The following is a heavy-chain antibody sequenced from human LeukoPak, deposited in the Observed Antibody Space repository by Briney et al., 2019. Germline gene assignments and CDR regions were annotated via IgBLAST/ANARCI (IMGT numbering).Heavy chain of an antibody. D-gene: IGHD6-6*01. CDR2: LYYIRTT. CDR1: GGSISSYY. CDR3: AREGFEHHVQDY. V-gene: IGHV4-59*12. Sequence: SETLSLTCTVSGGSISSYYWSWIRQPPGKGLESICYLYYIRTTNYHPPLTTRVTISVDTSKNQFSLKLSSVTAADTAVYYCAREGFEHHVQDYWGQGTLVTVSS. J-gene: IGHJ4*02.